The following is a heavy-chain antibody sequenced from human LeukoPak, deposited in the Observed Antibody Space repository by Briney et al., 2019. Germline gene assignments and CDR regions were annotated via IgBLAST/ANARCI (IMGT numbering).Heavy chain of an antibody. V-gene: IGHV3-30*18. CDR3: AKTGYSYEDY. D-gene: IGHD5-18*01. CDR1: GFTFSSYG. CDR2: ISYDGSNK. Sequence: GGSLRLSCAASGFTFSSYGMHWVRQAPGKGLEWVAVISYDGSNKYYADSVKGRFTISRDNSKNTLYLQMNSLRAEDTAVYYCAKTGYSYEDYWGQGTLVTVSS. J-gene: IGHJ4*02.